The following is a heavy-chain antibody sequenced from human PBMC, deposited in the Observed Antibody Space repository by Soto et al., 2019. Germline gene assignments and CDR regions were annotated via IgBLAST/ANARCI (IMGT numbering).Heavy chain of an antibody. Sequence: GGSLRLSCAASGFRFSNYAMSWVRQAPGKGLEWVSDISGSAGNTYYADSVKGRFAISRDNSKSILYLQMNRLRVEDTAVYYCAKFRYYLDSSGYGGGDYWGQGILVTVSS. D-gene: IGHD3-22*01. V-gene: IGHV3-23*01. CDR3: AKFRYYLDSSGYGGGDY. CDR1: GFRFSNYA. J-gene: IGHJ4*02. CDR2: ISGSAGNT.